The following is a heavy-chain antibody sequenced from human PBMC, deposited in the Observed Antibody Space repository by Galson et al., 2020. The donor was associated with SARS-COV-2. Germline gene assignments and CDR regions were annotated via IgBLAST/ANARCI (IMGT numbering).Heavy chain of an antibody. CDR1: GYTFTSYD. CDR3: ARTLIVVVPAAMRASYYYYMDV. D-gene: IGHD2-2*01. CDR2: MNPNSGNT. Sequence: ASVKVSCKASGYTFTSYDINWVRQATGQGLEWMGWMNPNSGNTGYAQKFQGRVTMTRNTSISTAYMELSSLRSEDTAVYYCARTLIVVVPAAMRASYYYYMDVWGKGTTVTVSS. V-gene: IGHV1-8*01. J-gene: IGHJ6*03.